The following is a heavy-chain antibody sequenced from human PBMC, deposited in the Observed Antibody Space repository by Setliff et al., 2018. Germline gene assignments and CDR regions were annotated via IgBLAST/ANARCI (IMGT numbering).Heavy chain of an antibody. V-gene: IGHV4-38-2*02. D-gene: IGHD2-21*02. Sequence: PSETLSLTCTVPGYSISSGYIWGWIRQPPGKGLEWVGNIGHTGSINYNPSLKSRLTISRDTSKNQVSLKLNSVTATDTAVYYCVRDLGHGGDSDYWGQGILVTVSS. CDR1: GYSISSGYI. J-gene: IGHJ4*02. CDR3: VRDLGHGGDSDY. CDR2: IGHTGSI.